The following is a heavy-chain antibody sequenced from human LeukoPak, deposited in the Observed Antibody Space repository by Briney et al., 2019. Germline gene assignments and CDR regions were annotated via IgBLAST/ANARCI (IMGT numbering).Heavy chain of an antibody. CDR2: IRYDGSNK. J-gene: IGHJ5*02. V-gene: IGHV3-30*02. D-gene: IGHD3-22*01. CDR1: GFTFSSYG. Sequence: GGSLRLACAASGFTFSSYGMHWVRQAPGKGLEWVAFIRYDGSNKYYADSVKGRFTISRDNAKNTLNLQMNSLRAEDTAVYYCARDLGQYYDTSDNWFDPWGQGTLVTVSS. CDR3: ARDLGQYYDTSDNWFDP.